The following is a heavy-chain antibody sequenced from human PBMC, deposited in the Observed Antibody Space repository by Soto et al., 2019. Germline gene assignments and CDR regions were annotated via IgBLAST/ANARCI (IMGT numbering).Heavy chain of an antibody. J-gene: IGHJ4*02. Sequence: PSETLSLTCAVSGGSISSGCYSWSWIRQPPGKGLEWIGYIYHSGSTYYNPSLKSRVTISVDRSKNQFSLKLSSVTAADTAVYYCARGMTTVTTLDYWGQGTLVTVSS. CDR3: ARGMTTVTTLDY. D-gene: IGHD4-4*01. CDR2: IYHSGST. CDR1: GGSISSGCYS. V-gene: IGHV4-30-2*01.